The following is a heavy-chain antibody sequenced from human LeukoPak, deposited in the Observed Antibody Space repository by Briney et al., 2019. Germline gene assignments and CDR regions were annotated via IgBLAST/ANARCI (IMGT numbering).Heavy chain of an antibody. CDR2: ISAYNGNT. V-gene: IGHV1-18*01. J-gene: IGHJ2*01. CDR3: ARDPPTVVTQSIGYFDL. D-gene: IGHD4-23*01. Sequence: ASVKVSCKASGYTFTSYGISWVRQAPGQGLEWMGWISAYNGNTNYAQKLQGRVTMTTDTSTSTAYMELRSLRSDDTAVYYCARDPPTVVTQSIGYFDLWGRGTLVTVSS. CDR1: GYTFTSYG.